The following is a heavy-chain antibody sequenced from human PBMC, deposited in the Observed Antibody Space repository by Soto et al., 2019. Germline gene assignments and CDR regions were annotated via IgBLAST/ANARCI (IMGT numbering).Heavy chain of an antibody. CDR2: INSEGGST. J-gene: IGHJ3*01. Sequence: VQLVESGGGLVHPGGSLRLSCAASGFTFSNYWMHLVRQAPGKWLVWVSRINSEGGSTAYADSVKGRFTIARDNAENALFVQMNSLRAEDMAVYYCTGVPRCSEGNCYVRGAVELGGPATMVTVSS. V-gene: IGHV3-74*01. D-gene: IGHD2-15*01. CDR1: GFTFSNYW. CDR3: TGVPRCSEGNCYVRGAVEL.